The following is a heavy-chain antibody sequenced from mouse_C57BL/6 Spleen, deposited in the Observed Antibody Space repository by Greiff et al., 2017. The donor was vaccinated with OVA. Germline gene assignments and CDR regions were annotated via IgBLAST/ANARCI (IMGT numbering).Heavy chain of an antibody. Sequence: VQVVESGAELARPGASVKMSCKASGYTFTSYTMHWVKQRPGQGLEWIGYINPSSGYTKYNQKFKDKATLTADKSSSTAYMQLSSLTSEDSAVYYCARDYGSSGDVWGTGTTVTVSS. CDR2: INPSSGYT. J-gene: IGHJ1*03. V-gene: IGHV1-4*01. CDR3: ARDYGSSGDV. D-gene: IGHD1-1*01. CDR1: GYTFTSYT.